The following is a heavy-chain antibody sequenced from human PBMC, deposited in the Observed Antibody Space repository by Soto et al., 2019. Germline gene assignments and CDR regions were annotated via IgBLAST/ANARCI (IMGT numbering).Heavy chain of an antibody. D-gene: IGHD1-1*01. CDR3: AREKVGTTCFDN. J-gene: IGHJ4*02. Sequence: KTSETLSLTCSVSGFAISRGYYWSWVRQPPGKGLEWIGSIYPSVSSYHNPSLATRLRLSIDTSKNQFTLNLTSVTAADTALYFCAREKVGTTCFDNWGQGIQVTVSS. CDR1: GFAISRGYY. CDR2: IYPSVSS. V-gene: IGHV4-38-2*02.